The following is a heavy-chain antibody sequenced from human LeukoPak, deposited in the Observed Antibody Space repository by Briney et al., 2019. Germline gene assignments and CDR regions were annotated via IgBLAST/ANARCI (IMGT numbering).Heavy chain of an antibody. D-gene: IGHD5-18*01. Sequence: GGSLRLSCAASGFTFSNYAMSWVRQAPGKGLEWVSAISGSGALTYYADYVKGRFTISRDNSKNVLYLKMNSLRAEDTALYYCAKDLSFGYSYGYADYWGQGTLVTVSS. CDR3: AKDLSFGYSYGYADY. CDR2: ISGSGALT. J-gene: IGHJ4*02. V-gene: IGHV3-23*01. CDR1: GFTFSNYA.